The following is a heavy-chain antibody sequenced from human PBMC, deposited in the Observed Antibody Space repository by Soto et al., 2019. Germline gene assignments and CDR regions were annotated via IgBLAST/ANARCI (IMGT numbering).Heavy chain of an antibody. J-gene: IGHJ4*02. CDR2: INAGNGNT. D-gene: IGHD3-10*01. CDR3: ARAPTYYGSAIDY. Sequence: ASVKVSCKASGYTFTSYAMHWVRQAPGQRLEWMGWINAGNGNTKYSQKFQGRVTITRDTSASTAYMELSSLRSEDTAVYYCARAPTYYGSAIDYWGQGTLVTVSS. V-gene: IGHV1-3*01. CDR1: GYTFTSYA.